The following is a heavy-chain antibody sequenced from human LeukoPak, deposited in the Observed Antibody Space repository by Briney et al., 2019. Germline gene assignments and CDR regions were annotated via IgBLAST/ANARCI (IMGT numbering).Heavy chain of an antibody. Sequence: PGGSLRLSCAASGFTFSSYGMHWVRQAPGKGLEWVGRIKSKTDGGTTDYAAPVKGRFTISRDDSKNTLYLQMNSLKTEDTAVYYCTTVCGPVPADQPLCHWGQGTLVTVSS. CDR3: TTVCGPVPADQPLCH. D-gene: IGHD2-2*01. V-gene: IGHV3-15*01. CDR2: IKSKTDGGTT. J-gene: IGHJ4*02. CDR1: GFTFSSYG.